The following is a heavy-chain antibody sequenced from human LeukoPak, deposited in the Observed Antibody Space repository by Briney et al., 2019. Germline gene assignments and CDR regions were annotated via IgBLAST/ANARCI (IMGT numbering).Heavy chain of an antibody. V-gene: IGHV4-4*07. D-gene: IGHD3-22*01. CDR2: IHTSGST. CDR3: ARASYSYDINGWVPFDY. J-gene: IGHJ4*02. Sequence: SETLSLTCNVSGVSISSYYWSWIRQPAGKGLEWIGHIHTSGSTNYNPSPKSRVTMSVDTSKNQFSLKLSSVTAADTAVYYCARASYSYDINGWVPFDYWGQGTLVTVSS. CDR1: GVSISSYY.